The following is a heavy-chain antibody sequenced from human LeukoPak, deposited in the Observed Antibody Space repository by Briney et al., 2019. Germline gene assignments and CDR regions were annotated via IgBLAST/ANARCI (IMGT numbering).Heavy chain of an antibody. Sequence: GESLKISCKGSGYSFTSYWIGWVRQMPGKGLEWMGIIYPGDSDTRYSPSFQGQVTISADKSISTAYLQWNSLKASDTAMYYCARLKTGGYSYGAFDYWGQGTLVTVSS. D-gene: IGHD5-18*01. CDR1: GYSFTSYW. CDR3: ARLKTGGYSYGAFDY. V-gene: IGHV5-51*01. CDR2: IYPGDSDT. J-gene: IGHJ4*02.